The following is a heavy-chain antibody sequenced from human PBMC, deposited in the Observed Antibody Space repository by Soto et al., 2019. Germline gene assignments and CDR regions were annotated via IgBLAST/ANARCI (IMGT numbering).Heavy chain of an antibody. CDR1: GGSFASNNW. J-gene: IGHJ4*02. D-gene: IGHD1-7*01. CDR2: IYRTGST. V-gene: IGHV4-4*02. CDR3: ASRDPGTSVDY. Sequence: SETLSLTCAVSGGSFASNNWWTWVRQPPGQGLEWIGEIYRTGSTNYNPSLKSRVTISLDKSENQFSLKVTSLTAADTAVYYCASRDPGTSVDYWGQGTLVTVSS.